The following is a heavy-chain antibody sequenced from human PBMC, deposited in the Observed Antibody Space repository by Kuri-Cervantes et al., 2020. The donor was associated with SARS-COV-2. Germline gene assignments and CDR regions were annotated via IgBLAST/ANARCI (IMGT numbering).Heavy chain of an antibody. V-gene: IGHV3-21*04. CDR1: GFTFSSYS. D-gene: IGHD3-10*01. J-gene: IGHJ3*02. Sequence: GESLKISCAASGFTFSSYSMNWVRQAPGKGLEWVSSISTSSSYIYYADSVKGRFTISRDTAKNSLYLQMHSLRAEDTAVYYCARDSITMVQGVTSDAFDIWGQGTMVTVSS. CDR3: ARDSITMVQGVTSDAFDI. CDR2: ISTSSSYI.